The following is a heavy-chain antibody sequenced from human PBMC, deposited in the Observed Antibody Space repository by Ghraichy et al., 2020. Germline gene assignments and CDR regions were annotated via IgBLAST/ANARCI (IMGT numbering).Heavy chain of an antibody. V-gene: IGHV3-74*01. Sequence: GGSLRLSCAASGFTFSSYWMHWVRQAPGKGLVWVSRINSDGSSTSYADSVKGRFTISRDNAKNTLYLQMNSLRVEDTAVYYCASPMYYYDSSGYYYNGAFDIWGQGTMVTVSS. D-gene: IGHD3-22*01. J-gene: IGHJ3*02. CDR3: ASPMYYYDSSGYYYNGAFDI. CDR2: INSDGSST. CDR1: GFTFSSYW.